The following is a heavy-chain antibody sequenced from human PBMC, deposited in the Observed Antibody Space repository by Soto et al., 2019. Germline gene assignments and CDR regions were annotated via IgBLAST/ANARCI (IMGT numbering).Heavy chain of an antibody. J-gene: IGHJ2*01. CDR2: IIPIFGTA. V-gene: IGHV1-69*01. D-gene: IGHD2-15*01. CDR3: ARADGYCSGGSCTSYWYFDL. Sequence: QVQLVQSGAEVQKPGSSVKVSCKASGGTFSSYAISWVRQAPGQGLEWMGGIIPIFGTANYAQKFQGRVTITADESTSKAYMELSSLRSEDTAVYYCARADGYCSGGSCTSYWYFDLWGRGTLVTVSS. CDR1: GGTFSSYA.